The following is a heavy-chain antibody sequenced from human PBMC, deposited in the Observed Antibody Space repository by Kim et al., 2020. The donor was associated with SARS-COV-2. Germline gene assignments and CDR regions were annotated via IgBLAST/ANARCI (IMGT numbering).Heavy chain of an antibody. CDR3: TTRIAVAGTDC. CDR2: T. J-gene: IGHJ4*02. Sequence: TKDSQKFQGRVTITRDTSAGTAYMELSSLRFEDTAVYYCTTRIAVAGTDCWGQGTLVTVSS. V-gene: IGHV1-3*01. D-gene: IGHD6-19*01.